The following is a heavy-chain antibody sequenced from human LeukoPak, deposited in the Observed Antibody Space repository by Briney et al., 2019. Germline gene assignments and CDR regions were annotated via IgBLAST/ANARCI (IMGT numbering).Heavy chain of an antibody. CDR1: GGSINSYY. Sequence: SETLSLTSTVAGGSINSYYWSWIRQPPGKGLEYIGYIYYSGSTNYNPSLKSRVTISVDTSKNQFSLKFGSGRRHNYYSYYMDVWGKGTTVTISS. V-gene: IGHV4-59*01. CDR3: DV. J-gene: IGHJ6*03. CDR2: IYYSGST.